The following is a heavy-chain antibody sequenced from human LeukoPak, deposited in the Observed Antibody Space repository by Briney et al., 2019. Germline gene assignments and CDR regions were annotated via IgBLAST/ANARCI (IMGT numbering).Heavy chain of an antibody. CDR3: ARDTSGWPGGRRWFDP. J-gene: IGHJ5*02. CDR1: GGSISSYY. CDR2: IYYSGST. Sequence: SETLSLTCTVSGGSISSYYWTWFRRPPGKGLNGLGNIYYSGSTNYNPSLKSRVTISVDTSKNQFSLKLSSVTAADTAVYYCARDTSGWPGGRRWFDPWGQGTLVTVSS. V-gene: IGHV4-59*13. D-gene: IGHD6-19*01.